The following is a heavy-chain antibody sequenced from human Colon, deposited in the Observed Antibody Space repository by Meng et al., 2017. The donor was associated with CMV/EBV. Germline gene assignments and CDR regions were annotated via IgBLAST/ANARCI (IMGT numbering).Heavy chain of an antibody. CDR3: ERAGAEVTRSFDL. Sequence: AFGYMFAIYGITWVRQAAGQGLEWMGWVSAKNGETRYGQNFQGRVTVTRDTSTNTAYMELRSLRSDDSAVYYCERAGAEVTRSFDLWGQGTLVTVSS. CDR2: VSAKNGET. V-gene: IGHV1-18*01. J-gene: IGHJ4*02. D-gene: IGHD3-9*01. CDR1: GYMFAIYG.